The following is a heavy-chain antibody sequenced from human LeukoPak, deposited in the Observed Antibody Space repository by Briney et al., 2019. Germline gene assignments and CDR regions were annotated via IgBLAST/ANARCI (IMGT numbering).Heavy chain of an antibody. D-gene: IGHD1-26*01. Sequence: GGSLRLSCAASGFTLSSYAMHWVRRAPGKGLEWGAIISYDGSNEHYADSVKGRFTISRDNSKNTLYLQMNSLRAEDTAIYYCTRGRGSYSLDYWGRGTLVTVSS. V-gene: IGHV3-30*01. CDR2: ISYDGSNE. CDR1: GFTLSSYA. CDR3: TRGRGSYSLDY. J-gene: IGHJ4*02.